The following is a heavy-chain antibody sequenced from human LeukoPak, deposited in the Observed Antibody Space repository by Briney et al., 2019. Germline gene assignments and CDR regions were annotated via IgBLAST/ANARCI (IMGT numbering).Heavy chain of an antibody. D-gene: IGHD4-17*01. CDR2: ISDSGSAM. CDR3: ARDAHGRYGDAFDI. CDR1: GFTFSSHE. J-gene: IGHJ3*02. V-gene: IGHV3-48*03. Sequence: GGSLRLSCAASGFTFSSHEMNWVRQAPGKGLEWVSYISDSGSAMYYADSVKGRFTISRDNTKNSLYLQMSSLRAEDTAVYYCARDAHGRYGDAFDIWDQGTMVTVSS.